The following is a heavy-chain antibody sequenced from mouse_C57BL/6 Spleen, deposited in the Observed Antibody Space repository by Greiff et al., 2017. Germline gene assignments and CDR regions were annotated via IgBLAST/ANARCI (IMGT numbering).Heavy chain of an antibody. J-gene: IGHJ1*03. CDR1: GYSITSGYY. D-gene: IGHD2-4*01. Sequence: DVKLQESGPGLVKPSQSLSLTCSVTGYSITSGYYWNWIRQFPGNKLEWMGYISYDGSNNYNPSLKNRISITRDTSKNQFFLKLNSVTTEDTATYYCAREGNYDYDGWYFDVWGTGTTVTVSS. CDR2: ISYDGSN. V-gene: IGHV3-6*01. CDR3: AREGNYDYDGWYFDV.